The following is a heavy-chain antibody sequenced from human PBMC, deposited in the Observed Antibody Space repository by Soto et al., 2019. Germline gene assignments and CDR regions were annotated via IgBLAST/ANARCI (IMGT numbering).Heavy chain of an antibody. V-gene: IGHV4-39*01. J-gene: IGHJ4*02. Sequence: SETLSLTCTVSGGSISSSNYYWGWIRQPPGKGLEWIGNIFYTGSTYYNPSLRSRITISVDTSKNQFSLKVSSVAATDTAVYYCARKDYGDYVGFDYWGQGTLVTVS. CDR2: IFYTGST. CDR1: GGSISSSNYY. CDR3: ARKDYGDYVGFDY. D-gene: IGHD4-17*01.